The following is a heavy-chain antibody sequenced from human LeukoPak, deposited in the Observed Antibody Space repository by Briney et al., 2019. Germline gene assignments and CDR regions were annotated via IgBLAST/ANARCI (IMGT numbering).Heavy chain of an antibody. CDR2: IYYSGST. CDR1: GGSISSGDYY. D-gene: IGHD2-2*01. CDR3: ARVVPAAMIFGY. J-gene: IGHJ4*02. V-gene: IGHV4-30-4*08. Sequence: SQTLSLTCTVSGGSISSGDYYWSWIRQPPGKGLEWIVYIYYSGSTYYNPSLKSRVTISVDTSKNQFSLKLSSVTAADTAVYYCARVVPAAMIFGYWGQGTLVTVSS.